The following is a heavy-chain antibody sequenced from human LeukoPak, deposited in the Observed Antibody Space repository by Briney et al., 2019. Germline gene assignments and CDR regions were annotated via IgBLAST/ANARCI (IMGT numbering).Heavy chain of an antibody. CDR3: AKSPRIDITIFGVVIPNWFDP. J-gene: IGHJ5*02. V-gene: IGHV3-23*01. D-gene: IGHD3-3*01. CDR2: ISGSGGST. CDR1: GFTFSNYW. Sequence: GGSLRLSCEGSGFTFSNYWMGWVRQAPGKGLEWVSAISGSGGSTYYAGSVKGRFTTSRDNSKNTLYLQMNSLRAEDTAVYYCAKSPRIDITIFGVVIPNWFDPWGQGTLVTVSS.